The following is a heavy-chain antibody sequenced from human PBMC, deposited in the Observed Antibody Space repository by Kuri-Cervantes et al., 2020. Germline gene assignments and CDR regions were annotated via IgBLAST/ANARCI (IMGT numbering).Heavy chain of an antibody. V-gene: IGHV4-59*01. CDR2: IYCSGST. CDR3: ARATYYDRSGYYYFDY. Sequence: SETLSLTCTVSGGSISSYYWSWIRQPPGKGLEWIGYIYCSGSTNYNPSLKSRITISVDTSKNQFSLKLSSVTAADTAVYYCARATYYDRSGYYYFDYWGQGTLVTVSS. J-gene: IGHJ4*02. D-gene: IGHD3-22*01. CDR1: GGSISSYY.